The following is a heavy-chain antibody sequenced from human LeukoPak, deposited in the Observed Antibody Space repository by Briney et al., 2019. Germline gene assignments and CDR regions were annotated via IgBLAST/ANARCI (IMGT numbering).Heavy chain of an antibody. CDR2: INSEGTST. CDR1: GFTFSSYW. D-gene: IGHD4-11*01. Sequence: GGSLRLSCAASGFTFSSYWMHWVRQVPGKGLVWVSRINSEGTSTGYADSVKGRFTISRDNAKNTLYLQMNSLRAEDTAVYYCAKSPPAYTVTTFNYWGQGTLVTVSS. V-gene: IGHV3-74*01. CDR3: AKSPPAYTVTTFNY. J-gene: IGHJ4*02.